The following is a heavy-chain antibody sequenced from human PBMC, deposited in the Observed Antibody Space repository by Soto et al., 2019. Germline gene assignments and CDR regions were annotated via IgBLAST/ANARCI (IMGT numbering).Heavy chain of an antibody. D-gene: IGHD6-13*01. J-gene: IGHJ4*02. Sequence: SETLSLPSTVSGGSMRNYFWTWIWQPPGKGLVWIGYIHYSGATSFFPSYNPSLRGRVTISEDTSKNPFSLNLLCVTTEDTAVYSCAAGEASRRNLAPYYLDFWGQGTLGTVAS. CDR2: IHYSGATSFFP. CDR1: GGSMRNYF. V-gene: IGHV4-59*01. CDR3: AAGEASRRNLAPYYLDF.